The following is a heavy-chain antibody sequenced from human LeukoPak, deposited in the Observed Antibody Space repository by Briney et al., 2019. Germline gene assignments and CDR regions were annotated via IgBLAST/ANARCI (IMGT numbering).Heavy chain of an antibody. Sequence: SQTLPLTCAISGDSVSSHSSAWNWIRQSPSRGLEWLGRTYYRSKWRNDYAVSVKSRITINPDTSRNQFSLQLNSVTPEDTAVYYCAREGGAAEACFDYWGQGTPVTVSS. D-gene: IGHD6-13*01. CDR1: GDSVSSHSSA. CDR2: TYYRSKWRN. CDR3: AREGGAAEACFDY. V-gene: IGHV6-1*01. J-gene: IGHJ4*02.